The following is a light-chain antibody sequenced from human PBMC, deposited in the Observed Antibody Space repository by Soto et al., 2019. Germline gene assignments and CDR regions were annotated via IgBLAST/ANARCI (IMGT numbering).Light chain of an antibody. V-gene: IGKV3-11*01. CDR1: QSVSGY. CDR2: DVS. J-gene: IGKJ5*01. Sequence: EIVLTQSPATLSLSPGERATLSCRASQSVSGYLDWYQQKPGQAPRLLIYDVSNRATGIPARFSGSGSGTDVTLTIDSLGPEEFAVYYCQQRNTWPITFGQGTRLEIK. CDR3: QQRNTWPIT.